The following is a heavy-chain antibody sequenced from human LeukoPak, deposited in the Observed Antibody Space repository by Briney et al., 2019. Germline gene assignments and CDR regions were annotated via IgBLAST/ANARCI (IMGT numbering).Heavy chain of an antibody. V-gene: IGHV3-7*01. CDR1: GFTFSRYD. Sequence: PGGSLRLSCAASGFTFSRYDMNWVRQATGKGLEWVANIRQDGGEKYYVGSVKGRFTVSRDNAKNSLYLQMNSLRAEDTAVYYCAREWNYYGSGIMDVWGKGTTVTVSS. CDR2: IRQDGGEK. CDR3: AREWNYYGSGIMDV. D-gene: IGHD3-10*01. J-gene: IGHJ6*04.